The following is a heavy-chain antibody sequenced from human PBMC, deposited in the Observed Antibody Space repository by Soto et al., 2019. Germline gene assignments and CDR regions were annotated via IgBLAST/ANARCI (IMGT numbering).Heavy chain of an antibody. CDR3: VKDAPGGGWLSDY. J-gene: IGHJ4*02. CDR2: IRGDGSGT. V-gene: IGHV3-23*01. CDR1: GFTFSIYA. Sequence: WGSLRLSCAASGFTFSIYAIIWVRHSPWKGLEWVSTIRGDGSGTTYADFVRGRFTISRDNSRNTLYLQMNSLRAEDTAIYYCVKDAPGGGWLSDYWGRGTLVTVSS. D-gene: IGHD2-21*01.